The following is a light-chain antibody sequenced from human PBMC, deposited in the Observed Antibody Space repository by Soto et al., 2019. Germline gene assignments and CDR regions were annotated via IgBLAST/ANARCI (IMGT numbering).Light chain of an antibody. CDR2: EVT. CDR3: RAYAGFNVL. V-gene: IGLV2-8*01. CDR1: SSDVGGYNY. J-gene: IGLJ2*01. Sequence: QSALTQPPSASGSPGQSVTISCTGNSSDVGGYNYVSWYQQHPGKAPKVMIYEVTKRPSGVPDRFSGSRSGNTASLTVSGLQAEDEANYYCRAYAGFNVLFGGGTQLTVL.